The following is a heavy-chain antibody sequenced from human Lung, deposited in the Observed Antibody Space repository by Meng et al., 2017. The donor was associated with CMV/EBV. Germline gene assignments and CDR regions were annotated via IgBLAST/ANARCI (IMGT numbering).Heavy chain of an antibody. Sequence: GGSLRLXCAASGFTFSSYGMHWVRQAPGKGLEWVAFIRYDGSNKYYADSVKGRFTISRDNSKNTLYLQMNSLRAEDTAVYYCAKNGGSCDFWSGQLRPNYGMDVWGQGTTVTVSS. J-gene: IGHJ6*02. CDR1: GFTFSSYG. V-gene: IGHV3-30*02. D-gene: IGHD3-3*01. CDR2: IRYDGSNK. CDR3: AKNGGSCDFWSGQLRPNYGMDV.